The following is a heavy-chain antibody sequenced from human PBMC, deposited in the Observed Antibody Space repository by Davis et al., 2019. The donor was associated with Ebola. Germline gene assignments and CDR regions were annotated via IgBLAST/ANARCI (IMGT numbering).Heavy chain of an antibody. CDR1: GYIFTSYA. Sequence: AASVKVSCKASGYIFTSYAIHWVRQAPGHRLEWMGWINAGNGDTKYSQKFQGRVTMTTDTSTSTAYMELRSLRSDDTAVYYCARDSFILTGYHRGYFDYWGQGTLVTVSS. CDR2: INAGNGDT. CDR3: ARDSFILTGYHRGYFDY. V-gene: IGHV1-3*01. D-gene: IGHD3-9*01. J-gene: IGHJ4*02.